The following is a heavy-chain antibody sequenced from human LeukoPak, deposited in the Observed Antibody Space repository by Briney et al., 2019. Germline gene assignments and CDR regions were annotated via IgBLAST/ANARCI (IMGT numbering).Heavy chain of an antibody. D-gene: IGHD3-10*01. J-gene: IGHJ3*02. CDR1: GGSFSGYY. CDR3: ARDANYYGSGSSRDAFGI. Sequence: SETLSLTCAVYGGSFSGYYWSWIRQPPGKGLEWIGEINHSGSTNYNPSLKSRVTISVDTSKNQFSLKLSSVTAADTAVYYCARDANYYGSGSSRDAFGIWGQGTMVTVSS. V-gene: IGHV4-34*01. CDR2: INHSGST.